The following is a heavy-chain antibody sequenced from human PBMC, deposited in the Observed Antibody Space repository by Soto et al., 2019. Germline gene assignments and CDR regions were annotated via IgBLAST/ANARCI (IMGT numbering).Heavy chain of an antibody. D-gene: IGHD3-10*01. CDR3: ARGRYGAY. CDR2: ISAHNGNT. Sequence: QVHLVQSGAEVKKPGASVKVSCKGSGYAFTTYGITWVRQAPGQGLEWMGWISAHNGNTNYAQKLQGRVTVTRDTSPSPAYMELRSLRSDDTAVYYCARGRYGAYWGQGALVTVSS. V-gene: IGHV1-18*01. CDR1: GYAFTTYG. J-gene: IGHJ4*02.